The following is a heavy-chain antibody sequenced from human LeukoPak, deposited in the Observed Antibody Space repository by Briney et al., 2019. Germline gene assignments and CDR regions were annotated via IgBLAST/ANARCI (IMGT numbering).Heavy chain of an antibody. Sequence: GGSLSLSCAASGFTFSSYGMHWVRQAPGKGLEWVAFIRYDGSNKYYADSVKGRFTISRDNSKNTLYLQMNSLRAEDTAVYYCAKDFVGGYSYGYRENTPFDYWGQGTLVTVSS. CDR2: IRYDGSNK. J-gene: IGHJ4*02. CDR1: GFTFSSYG. V-gene: IGHV3-30*02. D-gene: IGHD5-18*01. CDR3: AKDFVGGYSYGYRENTPFDY.